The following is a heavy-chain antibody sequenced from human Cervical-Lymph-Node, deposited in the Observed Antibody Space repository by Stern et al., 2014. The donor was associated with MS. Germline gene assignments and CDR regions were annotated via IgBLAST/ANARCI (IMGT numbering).Heavy chain of an antibody. D-gene: IGHD1-26*01. J-gene: IGHJ4*02. V-gene: IGHV4-30-4*01. Sequence: QVQLQESGPGLVKPSQTLSLTCTVSGGSISSGDYYWSWIRQPPGKGLEWIGYIYYSGSTYYNPSLKSRVTISVDTSKNQFSLKLSSVTAADTAVYYCARENRGIVGATYGLDYWGQGTLVTVSS. CDR3: ARENRGIVGATYGLDY. CDR1: GGSISSGDYY. CDR2: IYYSGST.